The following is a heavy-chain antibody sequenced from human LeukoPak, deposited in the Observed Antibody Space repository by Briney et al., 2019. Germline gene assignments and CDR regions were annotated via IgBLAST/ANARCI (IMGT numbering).Heavy chain of an antibody. Sequence: SQTLSLTRTVSGGSVSSGSYHWSWIRQPAGKGLEWIGRIYTNGITHYNPSLKSRVTMSIDTSKNQFSLKLSSVTAADTAVYYCARDPVGHCSGGSCPPGYYYGMDVWGQGTTVTVSS. CDR2: IYTNGIT. D-gene: IGHD2-15*01. CDR3: ARDPVGHCSGGSCPPGYYYGMDV. CDR1: GGSVSSGSYH. V-gene: IGHV4-61*02. J-gene: IGHJ6*02.